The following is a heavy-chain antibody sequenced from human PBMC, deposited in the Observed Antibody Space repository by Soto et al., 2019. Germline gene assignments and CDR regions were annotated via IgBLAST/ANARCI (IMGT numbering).Heavy chain of an antibody. CDR3: VKGFWGDY. J-gene: IGHJ4*02. CDR2: VSGGGIT. Sequence: VQLLESGGGLVQPGGSLRLSCSASGFTFSSHAMIWVRQAPGKGLEWVSGVSGGGITSYADSEKGRFTISRDKSRNTLYLQMNSLRVEDTAVYYCVKGFWGDYWGQGTLVTVSS. V-gene: IGHV3-23*01. D-gene: IGHD3-16*01. CDR1: GFTFSSHA.